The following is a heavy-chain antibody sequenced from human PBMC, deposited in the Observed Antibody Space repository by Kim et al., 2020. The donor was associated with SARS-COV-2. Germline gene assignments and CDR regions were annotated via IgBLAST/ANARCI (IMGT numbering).Heavy chain of an antibody. D-gene: IGHD5-18*01. CDR1: GGSFSGYY. Sequence: SETLSLTCAVYGGSFSGYYWSWIRQPPGKGLEWIGEINHSGSTNYNPSLKSRVTISVDTSKNQFSLKLSSVTAADTAVYYCARARGGYSYRYYYYGMDVWGQGTTVTVSS. CDR3: ARARGGYSYRYYYYGMDV. J-gene: IGHJ6*02. CDR2: INHSGST. V-gene: IGHV4-34*01.